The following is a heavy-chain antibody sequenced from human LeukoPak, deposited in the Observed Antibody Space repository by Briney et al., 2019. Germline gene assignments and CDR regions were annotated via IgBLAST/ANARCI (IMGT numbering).Heavy chain of an antibody. CDR3: ARAKYYDSSGYSRGAFDI. Sequence: AETLSLTCAVYGGSFSGYYWSWIRQPPGKGLEWIGEINHSGSTNYNPSLKSGVTISVDTSKNQFSLKMSSVSAADTAVYYCARAKYYDSSGYSRGAFDIWGHGTMVTVSS. D-gene: IGHD3-22*01. V-gene: IGHV4-34*01. J-gene: IGHJ3*02. CDR2: INHSGST. CDR1: GGSFSGYY.